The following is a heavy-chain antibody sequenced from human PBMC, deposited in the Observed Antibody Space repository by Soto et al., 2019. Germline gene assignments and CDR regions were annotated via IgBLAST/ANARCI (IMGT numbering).Heavy chain of an antibody. CDR1: GYTFTGYY. J-gene: IGHJ4*02. V-gene: IGHV1-2*04. D-gene: IGHD5-12*01. CDR3: ARIGDGYNSLFDY. Sequence: GESLKISCQASGYTFTGYYMHWVRQAPGQGLEWMGWINPNSGGTNYAQKFQGWVTMTRDTSISTAYMELSRLRSDDTAVYYCARIGDGYNSLFDYWGQGTLVTVSS. CDR2: INPNSGGT.